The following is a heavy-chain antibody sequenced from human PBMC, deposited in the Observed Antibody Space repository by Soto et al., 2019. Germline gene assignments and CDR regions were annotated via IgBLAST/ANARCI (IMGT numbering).Heavy chain of an antibody. Sequence: SETLSLTCTVSGGSISSSSYYWGWIRQPPGKGLEWIGSIYYSGSTYYNPSLKSRVTISVDTSKNQFSLKLSSVTAADTAVYYCVRLGCSSTSCYGVANWFDPWGQGTLVTVSS. CDR1: GGSISSSSYY. CDR2: IYYSGST. J-gene: IGHJ5*02. CDR3: VRLGCSSTSCYGVANWFDP. D-gene: IGHD2-2*01. V-gene: IGHV4-39*01.